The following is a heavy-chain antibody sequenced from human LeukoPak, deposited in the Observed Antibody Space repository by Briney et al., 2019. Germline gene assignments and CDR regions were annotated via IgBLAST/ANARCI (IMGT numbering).Heavy chain of an antibody. CDR2: INPNSGGT. CDR3: ARELRRGYGGNSGY. J-gene: IGHJ4*02. CDR1: GYTFTGYY. V-gene: IGHV1-2*02. D-gene: IGHD4-23*01. Sequence: ASVRVSCKASGYTFTGYYMHWVRQAPGEGVEWMGWINPNSGGTNYAQTFQGRVTMTRDTSISTAYMELSRLRSDDTAVYYCARELRRGYGGNSGYWGQGTLVTVSS.